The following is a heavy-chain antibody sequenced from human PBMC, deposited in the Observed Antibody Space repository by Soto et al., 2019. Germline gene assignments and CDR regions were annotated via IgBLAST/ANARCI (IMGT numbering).Heavy chain of an antibody. CDR1: GGTFSSYA. CDR2: IIPIFGTA. V-gene: IGHV1-69*13. CDR3: ASARYDASGYFDY. D-gene: IGHD3-22*01. Sequence: SVKVSCKASGGTFSSYAISWVRQAPGQGLEWMGGIIPIFGTANYAQKFQGRVTITADESMNTAYMELSSLRSDDTAMFYCASARYDASGYFDYWGQATLVTLSS. J-gene: IGHJ4*02.